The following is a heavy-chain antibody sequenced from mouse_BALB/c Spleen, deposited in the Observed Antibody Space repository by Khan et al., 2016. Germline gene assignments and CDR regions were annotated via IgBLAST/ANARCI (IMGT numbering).Heavy chain of an antibody. D-gene: IGHD2-2*01. V-gene: IGHV1-77*01. J-gene: IGHJ2*01. CDR3: ARSVYYGSYFDY. CDR1: GYTFTDYY. CDR2: IYPGSGNT. Sequence: QVQLQQSGAELARPGASVKLSCKASGYTFTDYYINWVKQRTGQGLEWIGEIYPGSGNTYYNEKFKGKAILTADKSSHTAYMQLSSLTSEDSAVYFCARSVYYGSYFDYWGQGTTLTVSS.